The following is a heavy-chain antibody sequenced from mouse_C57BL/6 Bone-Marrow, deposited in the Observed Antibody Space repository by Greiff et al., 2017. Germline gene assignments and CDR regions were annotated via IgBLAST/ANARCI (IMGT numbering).Heavy chain of an antibody. J-gene: IGHJ3*01. Sequence: QVQLQQPGAELVMPGASVKLSCKASGYTFTSYWMHWVQQRPGQGLEWIGEIDPSDSYTNYNQKFKGKSTLTVDKSSSTAYMQLSSLTSEDSSVYYCAWGPYWGQGTLVTVSA. CDR2: IDPSDSYT. CDR1: GYTFTSYW. CDR3: AWGPY. V-gene: IGHV1-69*01.